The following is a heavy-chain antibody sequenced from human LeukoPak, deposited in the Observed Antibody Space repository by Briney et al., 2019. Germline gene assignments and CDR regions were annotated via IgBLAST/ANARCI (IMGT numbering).Heavy chain of an antibody. J-gene: IGHJ4*02. V-gene: IGHV3-48*03. CDR2: ISRTGNSI. CDR1: GFTLSSYE. Sequence: GGSLRLSCAASGFTLSSYEMNWVRLAPGKGLEWISYISRTGNSIYYADSVKGRFTISRDNSKNTLYLQMNSLRREDTAVYYCARSQASSWYGIDYWGQGTLVTVSS. CDR3: ARSQASSWYGIDY. D-gene: IGHD6-13*01.